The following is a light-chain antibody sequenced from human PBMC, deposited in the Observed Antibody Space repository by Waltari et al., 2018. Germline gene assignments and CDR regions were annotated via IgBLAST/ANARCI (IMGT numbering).Light chain of an antibody. CDR2: AAS. J-gene: IGKJ2*01. CDR3: QQSYSTPPT. Sequence: DIQMTQSPSSLSASVGDRVTITCRASQSISSYFNWYQQKPGKAPKLLIYAASSLQSGVPSRFRGSGAGTDFTLTISSLQPEDFATYYCQQSYSTPPTFGQGTKLEIK. CDR1: QSISSY. V-gene: IGKV1-39*01.